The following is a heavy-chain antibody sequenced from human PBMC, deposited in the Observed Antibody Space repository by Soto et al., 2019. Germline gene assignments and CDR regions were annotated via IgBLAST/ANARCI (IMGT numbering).Heavy chain of an antibody. V-gene: IGHV3-74*01. Sequence: PGGSLRLSCAASGFTFSSYWMHWVRRAPGRGLVWVSHINSDGSTTSYADSVEGRFTISRDNAKNTLYLQMNSLRAEDTAVYYCARDDIGQAIDYWGLGPLVAVSS. CDR3: ARDDIGQAIDY. CDR1: GFTFSSYW. J-gene: IGHJ4*02. CDR2: INSDGSTT.